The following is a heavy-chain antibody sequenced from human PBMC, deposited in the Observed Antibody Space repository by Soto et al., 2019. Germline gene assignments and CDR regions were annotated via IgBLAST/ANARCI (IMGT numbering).Heavy chain of an antibody. J-gene: IGHJ6*02. D-gene: IGHD3-10*01. CDR3: AGGGVRGVITRTRDNYGMDV. CDR2: IYPGDSDT. CDR1: GYSFTSYW. V-gene: IGHV5-51*01. Sequence: EVQLVQSGAEVKKPGESLKISCKGSGYSFTSYWIGWVRQMPGKGLEWMGIIYPGDSDTRYSPSFQGQVTISADKSISTAYLQWSSLKASDTAMYYCAGGGVRGVITRTRDNYGMDVWGQGTTVTVSS.